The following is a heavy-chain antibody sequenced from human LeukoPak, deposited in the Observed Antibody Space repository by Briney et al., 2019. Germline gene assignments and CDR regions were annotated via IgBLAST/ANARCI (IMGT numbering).Heavy chain of an antibody. V-gene: IGHV4-59*01. CDR3: ARGSPVFDY. J-gene: IGHJ4*02. CDR2: IYYSGST. CDR1: GGSISSYY. Sequence: SETLSLTCTVSGGSISSYYWSWIRPPPGQGLEWIGYIYYSGSTDYNPSLNSRVTISVDTSKNQFSLKLSSVTAADTAVYYCARGSPVFDYWGQGTLVTVSS.